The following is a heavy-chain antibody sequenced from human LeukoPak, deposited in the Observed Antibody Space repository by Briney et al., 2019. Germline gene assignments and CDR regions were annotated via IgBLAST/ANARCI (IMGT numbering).Heavy chain of an antibody. D-gene: IGHD2-2*01. J-gene: IGHJ4*02. CDR1: GFTFSSYW. CDR3: ARDSLFCSTSCPDY. V-gene: IGHV3-74*01. CDR2: INSDGSDT. Sequence: GGSLRLSCAASGFTFSSYWMHWVRQSPGKGLVWLSRINSDGSDTAYADSVKGRFTISRDNAKNMVYLQMNSLRAEDTAVYYCARDSLFCSTSCPDYWGQGTLVTVSS.